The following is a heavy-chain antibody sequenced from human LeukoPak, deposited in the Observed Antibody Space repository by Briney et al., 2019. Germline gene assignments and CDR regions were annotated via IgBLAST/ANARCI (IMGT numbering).Heavy chain of an antibody. Sequence: PGRSLRLSCAASGFTFSSYAMSWVRQAPGKGLEWVSAISGGGGSTYYPDSVKGRFTISRDNSKNTLYLQMSSLRAEDTAVYYCATSTPLATYYFDYWGQGTLVTVSS. CDR1: GFTFSSYA. V-gene: IGHV3-23*01. CDR3: ATSTPLATYYFDY. D-gene: IGHD1-14*01. CDR2: ISGGGGST. J-gene: IGHJ4*02.